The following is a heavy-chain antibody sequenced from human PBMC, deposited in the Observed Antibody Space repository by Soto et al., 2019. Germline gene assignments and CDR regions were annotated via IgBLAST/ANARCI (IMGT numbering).Heavy chain of an antibody. CDR3: AREKKNYYDSSGYCDY. D-gene: IGHD3-22*01. CDR2: IYYSGST. J-gene: IGHJ4*02. CDR1: GGSISSYY. V-gene: IGHV4-59*12. Sequence: QVQLQESGPGLVKPSETLSLTCTVSGGSISSYYWSWIRQPPGKGLEWIGYIYYSGSTNYNPSLKSRLTISVDTSKNQFSLKLSSVTAADTAVYYCAREKKNYYDSSGYCDYWGQGTLVTVSS.